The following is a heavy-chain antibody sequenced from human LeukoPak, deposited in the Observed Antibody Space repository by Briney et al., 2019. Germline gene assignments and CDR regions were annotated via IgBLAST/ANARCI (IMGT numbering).Heavy chain of an antibody. J-gene: IGHJ6*03. Sequence: GGSLRLSCAASGFTFSNYAMSWVRQAPGKGLEWVSAISGSASSTYHADSVKGRFTISRDNSKNTLYLQMSSLRADDTAVYYCARDSFRRSSTSWLYYYYYYMDVWGKGTTVTVSS. V-gene: IGHV3-23*01. CDR2: ISGSASST. D-gene: IGHD2-2*01. CDR1: GFTFSNYA. CDR3: ARDSFRRSSTSWLYYYYYYMDV.